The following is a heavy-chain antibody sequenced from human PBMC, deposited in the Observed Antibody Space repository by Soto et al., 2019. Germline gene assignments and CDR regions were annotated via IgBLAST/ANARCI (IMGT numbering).Heavy chain of an antibody. V-gene: IGHV1-69*02. Sequence: QVQLVQSGAEVKKLGSSVKVSCKASGGTFSSYTISWVRQAAGQGLEWMGRIIPILGIANYAQKFQGRGTITADKSTSTAYMELSSLRSEDTAVYYCARARRSGSYSYWGQGTLVTVSS. CDR3: ARARRSGSYSY. J-gene: IGHJ4*02. D-gene: IGHD3-10*01. CDR1: GGTFSSYT. CDR2: IIPILGIA.